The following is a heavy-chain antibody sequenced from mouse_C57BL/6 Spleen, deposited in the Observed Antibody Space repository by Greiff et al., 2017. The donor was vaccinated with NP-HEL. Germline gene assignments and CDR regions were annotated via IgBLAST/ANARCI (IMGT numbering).Heavy chain of an antibody. Sequence: QVQLQQSGAELVRPGASVTLSCKASGYTFTDYEMHWVKQTPVHGLEWIGAIDPETGGTAYNQKFKGKAILTADKSSSTAYMELRSLTSEDSAVYYCKRGNYYGSSLGYYAMDYWGQGTSVTVSS. CDR3: KRGNYYGSSLGYYAMDY. CDR1: GYTFTDYE. J-gene: IGHJ4*01. D-gene: IGHD1-1*01. V-gene: IGHV1-15*01. CDR2: IDPETGGT.